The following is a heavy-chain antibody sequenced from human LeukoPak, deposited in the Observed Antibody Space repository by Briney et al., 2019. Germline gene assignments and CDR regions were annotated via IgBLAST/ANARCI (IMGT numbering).Heavy chain of an antibody. V-gene: IGHV4-31*03. Sequence: PSQTLSLTCTVSGGSIGSGGYYWSWIRQHPGKGLEWIGYIYYSGSTYYNPSLKSRVTISVDTSKNQFSLKLSSVTAADTAEYYCARDREIEAFDIWGQGTMVTVSS. D-gene: IGHD2/OR15-2a*01. J-gene: IGHJ3*02. CDR1: GGSIGSGGYY. CDR3: ARDREIEAFDI. CDR2: IYYSGST.